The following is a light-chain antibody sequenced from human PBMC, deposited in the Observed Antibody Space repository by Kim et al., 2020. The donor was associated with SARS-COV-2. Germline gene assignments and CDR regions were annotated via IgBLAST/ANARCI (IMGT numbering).Light chain of an antibody. CDR2: DAS. J-gene: IGKJ4*01. CDR3: QRYDNWHLT. CDR1: QTVRNN. V-gene: IGKV3-15*01. Sequence: EMVLTQSPATLSVSPGERATLSCRASQTVRNNFLAWYQQKPGQAPRLLIYDASTRATGIPARFSGSGSGTEFTLTISSLQSEDFAVYYCQRYDNWHLTFGGGTKVDIK.